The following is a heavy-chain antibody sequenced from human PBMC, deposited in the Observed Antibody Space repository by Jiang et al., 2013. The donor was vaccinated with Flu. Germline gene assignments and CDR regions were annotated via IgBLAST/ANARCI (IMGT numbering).Heavy chain of an antibody. CDR1: GFTFSSYA. Sequence: RLSCAASGFTFSSYAMSWVRQAPGKGLEWVSAISGSGGSTYYADSVKGRFTISRDNSKNTLYLQMNSLRAEDTAVYYCAKDGGITGTRFAYWGQGTLVTVSS. D-gene: IGHD1-7*01. CDR3: AKDGGITGTRFAY. V-gene: IGHV3-23*01. CDR2: ISGSGGST. J-gene: IGHJ4*02.